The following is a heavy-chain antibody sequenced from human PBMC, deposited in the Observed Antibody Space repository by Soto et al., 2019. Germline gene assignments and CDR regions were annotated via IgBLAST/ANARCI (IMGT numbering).Heavy chain of an antibody. CDR1: GGSLSRNRYF. Sequence: LEDLCLPLTVSGGSLSRNRYFLGWVPQPPGKGLEWIGSIYYSGSTYYNPSLKSRVTISVDTSKNQFSLKLSSVTAADTAVYYCARHLLAGQQLVTWFDPWGQGTLVTVSS. D-gene: IGHD6-13*01. J-gene: IGHJ5*02. CDR3: ARHLLAGQQLVTWFDP. CDR2: IYYSGST. V-gene: IGHV4-39*01.